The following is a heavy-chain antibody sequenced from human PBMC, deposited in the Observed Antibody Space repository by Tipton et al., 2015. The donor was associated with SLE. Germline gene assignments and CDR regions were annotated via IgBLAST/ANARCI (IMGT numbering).Heavy chain of an antibody. CDR2: TIPLLGIV. CDR1: GGTFSNYA. D-gene: IGHD5-24*01. V-gene: IGHV1-69*05. J-gene: IGHJ4*02. CDR3: ARVRRDGYNFGEVDY. Sequence: QSGAEVKKPRSSVKVSCKASGGTFSNYAFSWVRQAPGQGLEWMRGTIPLLGIVNYAQKFQGRVTISTDESTSTAYMELSRLRSEDTAVYYCARVRRDGYNFGEVDYWGQGTLVTVSS.